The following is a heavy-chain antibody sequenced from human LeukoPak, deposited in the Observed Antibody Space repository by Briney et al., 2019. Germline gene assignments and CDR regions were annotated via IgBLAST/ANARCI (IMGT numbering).Heavy chain of an antibody. CDR3: ASERSGVRGVIWYMDV. D-gene: IGHD3-10*01. CDR2: ISAYNGNT. V-gene: IGHV1-18*01. CDR1: GYTFTSYG. J-gene: IGHJ6*03. Sequence: GPVKVSCKASGYTFTSYGISWVRQAPGQGLEWMGWISAYNGNTNYAQKLQGRVTMTTDTSTSTAYMELRSLRSDDTAVYYCASERSGVRGVIWYMDVWGRGTTVTVSS.